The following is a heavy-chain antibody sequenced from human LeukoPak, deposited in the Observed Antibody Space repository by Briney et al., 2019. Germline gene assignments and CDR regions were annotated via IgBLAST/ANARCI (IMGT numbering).Heavy chain of an antibody. V-gene: IGHV3-11*01. CDR1: GFTFSDYN. D-gene: IGHD3-9*01. CDR3: ARSIGLTGGGVDV. CDR2: ITNSGTTI. J-gene: IGHJ6*02. Sequence: GGSLRLACAASGFTFSDYNMNWVRQAPGKGLEWVSYITNSGTTIHYADSVKGRFTISRDNAKNSLYLQMNSLRAEDTAVYYCARSIGLTGGGVDVWGQGTTVTVSS.